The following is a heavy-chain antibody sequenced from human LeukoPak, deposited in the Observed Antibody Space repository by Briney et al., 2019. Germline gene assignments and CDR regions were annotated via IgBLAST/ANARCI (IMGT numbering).Heavy chain of an antibody. D-gene: IGHD5-12*01. Sequence: GGSLRLSCAASGFTFNTYTMNWVRQAPGKGLEWVSYISSSSSTIYYADSVKGRFTISRDNAKNSLYLQMNSLRDEDTAVYYCARDPQAALISGSLNDYWGQGTLVTVSA. CDR3: ARDPQAALISGSLNDY. J-gene: IGHJ4*02. V-gene: IGHV3-48*02. CDR1: GFTFNTYT. CDR2: ISSSSSTI.